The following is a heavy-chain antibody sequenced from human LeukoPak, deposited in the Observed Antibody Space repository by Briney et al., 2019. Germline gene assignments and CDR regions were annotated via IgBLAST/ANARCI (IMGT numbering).Heavy chain of an antibody. J-gene: IGHJ3*02. CDR3: SRRGTSMFRGVHMGPHDGFDI. V-gene: IGHV5-51*01. D-gene: IGHD3-10*01. CDR1: GYSFTTYW. Sequence: GESLKISCKGSGYSFTTYWIGWVRQVPGKGLEWVGIVYPGVFDTRYSPSFQGQVTISADQYITTAYLPSISLEASHTATYYCSRRGTSMFRGVHMGPHDGFDIWGEGTMVTVSS. CDR2: VYPGVFDT.